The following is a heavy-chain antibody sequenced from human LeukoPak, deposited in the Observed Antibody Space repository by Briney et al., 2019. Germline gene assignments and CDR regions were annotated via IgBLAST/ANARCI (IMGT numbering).Heavy chain of an antibody. V-gene: IGHV3-11*01. CDR1: GFTFSDHY. CDR2: IRGSGDEI. J-gene: IGHJ6*02. CDR3: SRGYYGMDV. Sequence: GGSLRLSCAASGFTFSDHYMSWIRQAPGKGLEWVSYIRGSGDEIYYGDSVKGRFTISRDNARNSVFLQMNSLRVEDTGVYYCSRGYYGMDVWGQGTTVTVSS.